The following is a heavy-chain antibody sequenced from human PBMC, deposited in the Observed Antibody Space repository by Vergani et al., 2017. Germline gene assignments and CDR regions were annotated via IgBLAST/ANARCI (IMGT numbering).Heavy chain of an antibody. Sequence: EVQLVESGGGLVKPGGSLRLSCAASGFTFSDFSMSWVRQAPGKGLEWVAFIGSSGPYINYADSVKGRFIISRDNPNNSLFLQLRSLRAEDAAVYYCANDCTSGGCPDNYGMDVWGQGATVTVSS. CDR3: ANDCTSGGCPDNYGMDV. CDR1: GFTFSDFS. J-gene: IGHJ6*02. CDR2: IGSSGPYI. D-gene: IGHD2-8*01. V-gene: IGHV3-21*06.